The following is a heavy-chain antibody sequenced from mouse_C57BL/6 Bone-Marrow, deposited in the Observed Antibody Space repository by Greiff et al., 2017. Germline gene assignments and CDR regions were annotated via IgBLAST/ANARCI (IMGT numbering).Heavy chain of an antibody. CDR3: TRSFDGYYTWFAY. CDR2: IYPGNSDT. V-gene: IGHV1-5*01. J-gene: IGHJ3*01. CDR1: GYTFTSYW. Sequence: EVQLQQSGTVLARPGASVKMSCKTSGYTFTSYWMHWVKQRPGQGLEWIGAIYPGNSDTSYNQKFKGKAKLTAVTSASTAYMELRSLTNEDSAVYYCTRSFDGYYTWFAYWGQGTLVTVSA. D-gene: IGHD2-3*01.